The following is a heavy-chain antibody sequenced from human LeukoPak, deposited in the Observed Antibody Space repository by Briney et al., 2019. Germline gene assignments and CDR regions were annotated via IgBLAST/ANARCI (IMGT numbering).Heavy chain of an antibody. CDR1: GFTFSSYA. Sequence: GGSLRLSCAASGFTFSSYAMHWVRQAPGKGLEWVAVIWYDGSNKYYADSVKGRFTISRDNSKNTLYLQMNSLRAEDTAVYYCAKDPDGSGSMYWGQGTLVTVSS. CDR2: IWYDGSNK. D-gene: IGHD3-10*01. CDR3: AKDPDGSGSMY. J-gene: IGHJ4*02. V-gene: IGHV3-30*04.